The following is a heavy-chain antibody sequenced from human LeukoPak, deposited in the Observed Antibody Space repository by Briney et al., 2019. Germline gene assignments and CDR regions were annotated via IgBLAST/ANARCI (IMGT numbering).Heavy chain of an antibody. D-gene: IGHD6-19*01. J-gene: IGHJ4*02. Sequence: ASVKVSCKASGYTFTSYYMHWVRQAAGQGLEWMGIINPSGGSTSYAQKFQGRVTMTRDTSTSTVYMELSSLRSEDTAVYYCARGGESRGWYMQLFDYWGQGTLVTVSS. V-gene: IGHV1-46*01. CDR3: ARGGESRGWYMQLFDY. CDR1: GYTFTSYY. CDR2: INPSGGST.